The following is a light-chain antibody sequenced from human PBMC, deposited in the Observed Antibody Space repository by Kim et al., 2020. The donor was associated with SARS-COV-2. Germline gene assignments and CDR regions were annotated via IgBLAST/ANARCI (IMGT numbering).Light chain of an antibody. J-gene: IGKJ2*01. CDR1: QSISSW. CDR3: QQYNSRVT. Sequence: DIQMTQSPSTLSASVGDRVTITCRASQSISSWLAWYQQKPGKAPKLLIYKASSLESGVPSRFSGSGSGTEFTLTISSLQPDDFATYYCQQYNSRVTFGQGTKLEI. V-gene: IGKV1-5*03. CDR2: KAS.